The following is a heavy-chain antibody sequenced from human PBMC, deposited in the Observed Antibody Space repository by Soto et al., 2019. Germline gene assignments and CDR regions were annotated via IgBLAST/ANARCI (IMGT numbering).Heavy chain of an antibody. CDR2: IWYDGSNK. CDR3: ARGTSDTARVYYFYYGMDI. V-gene: IGHV3-33*01. CDR1: GFSFSSYG. J-gene: IGHJ6*02. D-gene: IGHD5-18*01. Sequence: AGSIRLSCAASGFSFSSYGMPWSRQAPGKGLEWVAVIWYDGSNKYYADSVKGRFTISRDNSKNTLYLQMNRLRAEDTAVYYCARGTSDTARVYYFYYGMDIWGQGTTGTVSS.